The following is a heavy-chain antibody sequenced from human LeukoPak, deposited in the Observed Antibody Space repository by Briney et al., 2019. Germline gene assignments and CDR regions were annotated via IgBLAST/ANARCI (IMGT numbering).Heavy chain of an antibody. CDR1: GPTFSSSG. V-gene: IGHV3-33*01. J-gene: IGHJ6*02. CDR2: IWYDVSNK. CDR3: ASLEGSGGSCCLSMDV. Sequence: PPGRSLTPSRPVSGPTFSSSGTHWVSLAPGKGLGWVAVIWYDVSNKYYADSVTGRFTISRDNYKNTLYLQMNSLRAEDTAVYYCASLEGSGGSCCLSMDVWGQGTTVTVSS. D-gene: IGHD2-15*01.